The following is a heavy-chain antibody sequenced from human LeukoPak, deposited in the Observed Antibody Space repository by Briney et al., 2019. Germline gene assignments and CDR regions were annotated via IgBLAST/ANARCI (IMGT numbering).Heavy chain of an antibody. D-gene: IGHD3-9*01. CDR3: ARAYYDILTGSYALEV. V-gene: IGHV3-11*01. CDR1: GFTFNDYY. Sequence: GGSLRLSCVASGFTFNDYYMRWVRQAPGKGGEWSSYISISGGTIYYADSVKGGFTISRDNAQNSLYLQMNSLRAEDTAVYYCARAYYDILTGSYALEVWGQGTTVIVSS. J-gene: IGHJ6*02. CDR2: ISISGGTI.